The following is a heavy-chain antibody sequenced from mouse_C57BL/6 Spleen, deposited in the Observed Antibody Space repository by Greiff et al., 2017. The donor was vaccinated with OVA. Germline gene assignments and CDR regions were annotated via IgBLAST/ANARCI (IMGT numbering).Heavy chain of an antibody. J-gene: IGHJ3*01. Sequence: DVKLVESGGDLVKPGGSLKLSCAASGFTFSSYGMSWVRQTPDKRLEWVATISSGGSYTYYPDSVKGRFTLSRDNAKNTLYLQMSSLKSEDTAMYYCARHEDYSNFWFAYWGQGTLVTVSA. D-gene: IGHD2-5*01. CDR1: GFTFSSYG. V-gene: IGHV5-6*02. CDR2: ISSGGSYT. CDR3: ARHEDYSNFWFAY.